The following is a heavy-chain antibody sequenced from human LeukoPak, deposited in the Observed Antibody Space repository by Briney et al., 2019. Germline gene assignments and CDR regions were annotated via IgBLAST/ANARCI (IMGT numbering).Heavy chain of an antibody. CDR3: ARAYDYVWGSYRAPFDY. CDR1: GYTFISYA. CDR2: INTNTGNP. V-gene: IGHV7-4-1*02. D-gene: IGHD3-16*02. Sequence: ASVKVSCKASGYTFISYAMNWVRQAPGQGLEWMGWINTNTGNPTYAQGFTGRFVFSLDTSVSTAYLQISSLKAEDTAVYYCARAYDYVWGSYRAPFDYWGQGTLVTVSS. J-gene: IGHJ4*02.